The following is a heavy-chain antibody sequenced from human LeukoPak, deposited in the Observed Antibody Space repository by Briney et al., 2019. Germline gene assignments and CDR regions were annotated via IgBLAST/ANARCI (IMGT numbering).Heavy chain of an antibody. V-gene: IGHV5-10-1*01. Sequence: GESLKISCKGSGYSFPTSWIIWVGQMPGKAREWMGRIDPSDSYTNYSPSFQGHVTISADKSISTAYLQWSSLKASDTAMYYCARLVFGTPDPWGQGTLVTVSS. CDR2: IDPSDSYT. CDR1: GYSFPTSW. CDR3: ARLVFGTPDP. J-gene: IGHJ5*02. D-gene: IGHD3-10*02.